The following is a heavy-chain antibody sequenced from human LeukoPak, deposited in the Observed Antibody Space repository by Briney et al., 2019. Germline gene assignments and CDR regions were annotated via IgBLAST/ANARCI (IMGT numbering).Heavy chain of an antibody. D-gene: IGHD3-3*01. J-gene: IGHJ6*03. CDR1: GYTFTSYD. CDR2: MNPNSGNT. Sequence: ASVKVSCKASGYTFTSYDINWVRQATGQGLEWMGWMNPNSGNTGYAQKFQGRVTMTRNTSISTAYMELSSLRSEDTAVYYCARGSRGFLEWLLYRYYYYYVDVWGKGTTVTVSS. CDR3: ARGSRGFLEWLLYRYYYYYVDV. V-gene: IGHV1-8*01.